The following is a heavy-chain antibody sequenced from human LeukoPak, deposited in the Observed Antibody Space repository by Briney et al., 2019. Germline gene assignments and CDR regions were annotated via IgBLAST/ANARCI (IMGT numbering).Heavy chain of an antibody. J-gene: IGHJ4*02. V-gene: IGHV3-33*06. CDR2: IWYDESNK. CDR1: GFTFSSYA. CDR3: AKADCSSTSCLPDY. D-gene: IGHD2-2*01. Sequence: PGGSLRLSCAASGFTFSSYAMHWVRQAPGKGLEWVAVIWYDESNKYYADSVKGRFTISRDNSKNTPYLQMNSLRAEDTAVYYCAKADCSSTSCLPDYWGQGTLVTVSS.